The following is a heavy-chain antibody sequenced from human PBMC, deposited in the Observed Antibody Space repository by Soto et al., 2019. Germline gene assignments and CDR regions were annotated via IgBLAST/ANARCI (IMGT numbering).Heavy chain of an antibody. D-gene: IGHD1-26*01. V-gene: IGHV4-4*02. J-gene: IGHJ6*02. Sequence: QVQLQESGPGLVKPSGTLSLTCAVSGGSISSSNWWSWVRQPPGKGLAWIGEIYHSGSTNYNPSLKSRVTISVDKSKNQFSLELSSVTAADTAVYYCARGGSYYSIEDYYYYGMDVWGQGTTVTVSS. CDR1: GGSISSSNW. CDR3: ARGGSYYSIEDYYYYGMDV. CDR2: IYHSGST.